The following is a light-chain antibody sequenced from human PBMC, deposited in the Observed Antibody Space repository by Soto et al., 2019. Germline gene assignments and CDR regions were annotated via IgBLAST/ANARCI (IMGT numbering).Light chain of an antibody. CDR3: NSHTSRNLVL. J-gene: IGLJ2*01. CDR2: DVS. CDR1: SSDVGGYDA. V-gene: IGLV2-14*03. Sequence: QSVLTQPASVSGSPGQSITISYTGTSSDVGGYDAVSWYQHHPGKAPKLMIYDVSNRPTGVSNRFSGSKSGNTASLTISGLQAEDEADYYCNSHTSRNLVLFGGGTKLTVL.